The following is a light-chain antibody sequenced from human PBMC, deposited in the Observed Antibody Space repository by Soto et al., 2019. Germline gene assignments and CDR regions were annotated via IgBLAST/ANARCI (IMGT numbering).Light chain of an antibody. J-gene: IGKJ1*01. CDR2: QAS. CDR3: QQNNNSRS. Sequence: EIVLTQSPSTLSAFPGDRVTLSCRASQYINTRLAWYQHRPGQAPRLLIYQASIRAAGIPSRFSGSGSGTEFIITSSRLQYEDSANYYHQQNNNSRSFGRGTKVDIK. CDR1: QYINTR. V-gene: IGKV3D-15*01.